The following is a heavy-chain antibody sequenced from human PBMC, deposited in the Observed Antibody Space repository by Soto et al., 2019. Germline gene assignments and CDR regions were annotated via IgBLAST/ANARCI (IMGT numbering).Heavy chain of an antibody. V-gene: IGHV4-34*01. J-gene: IGHJ4*02. CDR1: GGSFSGYY. Sequence: QVQLQQWGAGLLKPSETLSLTCAVYGGSFSGYYWTWIRQPPGTGLEWIGEINHSGSTNYNPSLKSRLTIAVDTSKNQFSLKLTSVTAADTAVYYCARDNITGLFDYWGQGTLVTVSS. CDR2: INHSGST. D-gene: IGHD2-8*02. CDR3: ARDNITGLFDY.